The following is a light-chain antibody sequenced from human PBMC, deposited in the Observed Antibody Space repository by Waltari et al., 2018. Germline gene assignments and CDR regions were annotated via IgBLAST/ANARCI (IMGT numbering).Light chain of an antibody. CDR2: DVS. Sequence: QSALTQPASVSGSPGQSITISCIGTSSDVGVYNYVSWYQQHPGKPPKLMIYDVSNRPSGVSSRFSGSKSGNTASLTISRLQAEDEADYYCSSYSSSTTPLIFGGGTKLTVL. CDR1: SSDVGVYNY. V-gene: IGLV2-14*03. J-gene: IGLJ2*01. CDR3: SSYSSSTTPLI.